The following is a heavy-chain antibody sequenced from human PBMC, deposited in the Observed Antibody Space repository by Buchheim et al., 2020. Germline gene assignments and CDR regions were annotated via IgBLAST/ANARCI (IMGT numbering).Heavy chain of an antibody. Sequence: EVQLVESGGDLVKPGGSLRLSCAASGFTFSSYSMNWVRQAPGKGLEWVSSISSSSSYIYYADSVKGRFTISRDNAKNSLYLQMNSLRAEDTAVYYCARAGVVVPAAVYYYGMDVWGQGTT. V-gene: IGHV3-21*01. J-gene: IGHJ6*02. D-gene: IGHD2-2*01. CDR2: ISSSSSYI. CDR1: GFTFSSYS. CDR3: ARAGVVVPAAVYYYGMDV.